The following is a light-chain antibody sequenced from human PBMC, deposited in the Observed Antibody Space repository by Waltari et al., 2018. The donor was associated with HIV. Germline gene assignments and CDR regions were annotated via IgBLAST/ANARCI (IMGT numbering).Light chain of an antibody. CDR1: QSVRNN. CDR3: QQYNNWPPWT. Sequence: EIVMTQSPATLSVSPGERVTLSCRASQSVRNNLAWYQQKPGKAARLRIYGASTRATCIPARVSGSGSETQFTLTISSLQAEDFAVYSCQQYNNWPPWTFGPGTKVAIK. V-gene: IGKV3-15*01. J-gene: IGKJ1*01. CDR2: GAS.